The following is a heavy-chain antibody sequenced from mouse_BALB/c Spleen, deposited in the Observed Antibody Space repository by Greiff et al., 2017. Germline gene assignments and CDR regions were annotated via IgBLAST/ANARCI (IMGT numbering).Heavy chain of an antibody. Sequence: VKLQESGPGLVAPSQSLSITCTVSGFSLTGYGVNWVRQPPGKGLEWLGMIWGDGSTDYNSALKSRLSISKDNSKSQVFLKMNSLQTDDTARYYCARVPYYGSSYAMDYWGQGTSVTVSS. CDR1: GFSLTGYG. CDR3: ARVPYYGSSYAMDY. D-gene: IGHD1-1*01. J-gene: IGHJ4*01. CDR2: IWGDGST. V-gene: IGHV2-6-7*01.